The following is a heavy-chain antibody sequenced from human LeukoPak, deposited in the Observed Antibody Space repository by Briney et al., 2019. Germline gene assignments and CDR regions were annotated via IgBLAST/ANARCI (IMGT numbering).Heavy chain of an antibody. D-gene: IGHD3-3*01. J-gene: IGHJ4*02. Sequence: SETLSLTCTVSGGSISGSTYYWGWIRQTPGKGLEWIGEIYHSGSTNYNPSLKSRVTISVDKSKNQFSLKLSSVTAADTAVYYCAREAFGVVIPKYYFDYWGQGTLVTVSS. CDR2: IYHSGST. CDR1: GGSISGSTYY. V-gene: IGHV4-39*07. CDR3: AREAFGVVIPKYYFDY.